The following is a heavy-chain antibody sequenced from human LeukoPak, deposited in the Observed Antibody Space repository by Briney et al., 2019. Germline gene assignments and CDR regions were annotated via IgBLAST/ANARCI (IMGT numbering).Heavy chain of an antibody. CDR2: ISSRSNFI. D-gene: IGHD5-18*01. CDR1: GLTFSTYT. Sequence: GGSLRLSCAASGLTFSTYTMHWVRQAPGKGLEWLSSISSRSNFINYSDSVRGRFTISRDNADNSLFLQMNSLSAEDTAVYYCARARVYGYSSGGLIDFWGQGTTVTVPS. V-gene: IGHV3-21*06. J-gene: IGHJ4*02. CDR3: ARARVYGYSSGGLIDF.